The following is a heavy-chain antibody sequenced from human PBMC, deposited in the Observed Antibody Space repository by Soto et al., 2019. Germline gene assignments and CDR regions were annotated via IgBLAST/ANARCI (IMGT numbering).Heavy chain of an antibody. Sequence: GGSLRLSCAASGFTFSNYAVTWVRQAPGKGLEWVSAITGVSGDTYTADSVRGRFTISRDNSKNTLYLQMNSLRAEDTAVYYCAKGSSDRRPYYFDSWGQGALVTVSS. CDR2: ITGVSGDT. D-gene: IGHD3-22*01. V-gene: IGHV3-23*01. CDR1: GFTFSNYA. J-gene: IGHJ4*02. CDR3: AKGSSDRRPYYFDS.